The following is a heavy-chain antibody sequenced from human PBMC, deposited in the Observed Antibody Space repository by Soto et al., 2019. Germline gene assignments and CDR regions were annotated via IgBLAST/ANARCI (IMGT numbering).Heavy chain of an antibody. CDR3: ARSGGSGYDRDYFDY. J-gene: IGHJ4*02. V-gene: IGHV1-69*13. CDR1: GGTFSSYA. Sequence: SVKVSCRASGGTFSSYAISWVRQAPGQGLEWMGGIIPIFGTANYAQKFQGRVTITADESTSTAYMELSSLRSEDTAVYYCARSGGSGYDRDYFDYWGQGTLVTVSS. D-gene: IGHD5-12*01. CDR2: IIPIFGTA.